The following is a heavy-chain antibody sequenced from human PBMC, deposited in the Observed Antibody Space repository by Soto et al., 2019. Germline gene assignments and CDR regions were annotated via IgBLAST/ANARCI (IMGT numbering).Heavy chain of an antibody. CDR3: ARASKGGSYSRFDY. CDR1: GGTFSSYA. Sequence: QVQLVQSGAEVKKPGSSVKVSCKASGGTFSSYAISWVRQAPGQGLEWTGGIIPIFGTANDAQKFQGRVTITADESASTAYMARSSLRSEDTAVYYWARASKGGSYSRFDYWGKGTLVTVSS. CDR2: IIPIFGTA. D-gene: IGHD1-26*01. J-gene: IGHJ4*02. V-gene: IGHV1-69*01.